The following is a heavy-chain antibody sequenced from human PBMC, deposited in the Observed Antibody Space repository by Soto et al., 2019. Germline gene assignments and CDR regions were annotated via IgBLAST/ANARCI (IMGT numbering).Heavy chain of an antibody. D-gene: IGHD2-21*01. J-gene: IGHJ5*02. CDR2: ISTTGGNK. CDR3: ARGLLASRPNWFDP. V-gene: IGHV3-21*01. Sequence: EVQLLESGGGLVKPGGSLRLSCAASGFTFSSYSMSWVRQAPGKGLEWVSTISTTGGNKYYADSLKGRFTISRDNAKNSVYLQMNSLRAEDTAVYYCARGLLASRPNWFDPWGQGTLVTVSS. CDR1: GFTFSSYS.